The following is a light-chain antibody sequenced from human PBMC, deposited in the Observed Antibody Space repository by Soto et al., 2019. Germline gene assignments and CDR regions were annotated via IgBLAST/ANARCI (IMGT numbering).Light chain of an antibody. CDR1: QRITTY. CDR3: QQTYSTPYT. V-gene: IGKV1-39*01. J-gene: IGKJ2*01. CDR2: TSG. Sequence: IQMTQSPSSLSASVGDRVTITCRASQRITTYLNWYQQKPGEAPKLLISTSGTLQRGVPSRFSGSGSGTDFSLTITALRPEDGATYVCQQTYSTPYTFCQGTKLEIK.